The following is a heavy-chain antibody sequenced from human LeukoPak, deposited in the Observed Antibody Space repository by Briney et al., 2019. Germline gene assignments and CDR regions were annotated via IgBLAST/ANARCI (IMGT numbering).Heavy chain of an antibody. V-gene: IGHV3-30*18. CDR2: ISYDGSNK. CDR1: GFTFSSYG. J-gene: IGHJ4*02. D-gene: IGHD6-19*01. Sequence: GGSLRLSCAASGFTFSSYGMHWVRQAPGKGLEWVAVISYDGSNKYYADSVKGRFTISRDNPKNTLYLQMNSLRAEDTAVYYCAKDAAGLGLDYWGQGTLVTVSS. CDR3: AKDAAGLGLDY.